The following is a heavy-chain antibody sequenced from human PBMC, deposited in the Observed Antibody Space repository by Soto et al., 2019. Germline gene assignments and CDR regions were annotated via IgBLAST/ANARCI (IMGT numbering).Heavy chain of an antibody. D-gene: IGHD3-3*01. Sequence: PSETLSLTCAAHNGSFTDYFWTWIRQSPGRGLEWIGEINHRGGATYNPSLRSRVTISIDTSKNHFSLSLRSLTAADTAVYYCVARGMTYDFLSCPHQFDPWGHGTLVTVSS. CDR3: VARGMTYDFLSCPHQFDP. CDR2: INHRGGA. V-gene: IGHV4-34*01. J-gene: IGHJ5*02. CDR1: NGSFTDYF.